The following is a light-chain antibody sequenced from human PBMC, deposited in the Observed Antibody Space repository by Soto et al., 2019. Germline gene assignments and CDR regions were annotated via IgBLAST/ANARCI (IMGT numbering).Light chain of an antibody. CDR1: QTISSW. CDR2: DAS. J-gene: IGKJ1*01. Sequence: DIQMTQSPSTLSASVGDRVTITCRASQTISSWLAWYQQKPGKAPELLIYDASTLESGVPSRFSGSGSGTEFSLTISSLQPDDFATFYCQQYSSFSRTFGRGTKVDIK. V-gene: IGKV1-5*01. CDR3: QQYSSFSRT.